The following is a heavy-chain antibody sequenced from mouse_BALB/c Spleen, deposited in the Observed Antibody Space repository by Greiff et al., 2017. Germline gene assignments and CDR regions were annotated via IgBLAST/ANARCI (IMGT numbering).Heavy chain of an antibody. CDR3: ARQYDYDVETYFDY. CDR1: GFAFSSYD. J-gene: IGHJ2*01. CDR2: ISSGGGST. D-gene: IGHD2-4*01. V-gene: IGHV5-12-1*01. Sequence: DVMLVESGGGLVKPGGSLKLSCAASGFAFSSYDMSWVRQTPEKRLEWVAYISSGGGSTYYPDTVKGRFTISRDNAKNTLYLQMSSLKSEDTAMYYCARQYDYDVETYFDYWGQGTTLTVSS.